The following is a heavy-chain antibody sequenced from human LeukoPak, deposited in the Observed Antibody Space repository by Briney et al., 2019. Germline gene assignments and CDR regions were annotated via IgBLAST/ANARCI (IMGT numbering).Heavy chain of an antibody. D-gene: IGHD6-13*01. J-gene: IGHJ4*02. CDR2: IGSGGTI. CDR1: EFTFSSHE. CDR3: ARDRIGAAVHFGY. Sequence: GGSLRLSCVASEFTFSSHEMNWVRQAPGKGLEWVSYIGSGGTIYYADAVKGRFTISRDNAKNSLYLQMNSLRVEDTAVYYCARDRIGAAVHFGYWGQGTLVTVSS. V-gene: IGHV3-48*03.